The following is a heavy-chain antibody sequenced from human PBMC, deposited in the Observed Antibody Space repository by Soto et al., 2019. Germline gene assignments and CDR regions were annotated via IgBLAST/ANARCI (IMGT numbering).Heavy chain of an antibody. CDR3: ARASSGWYVYYYYGMDV. CDR2: INHSGST. D-gene: IGHD6-19*01. Sequence: PSETLSLTCAVYGGSFSGYEWSWIRQPPGKGLEWIGEINHSGSTNYNPSLKSRVTISVDTSKTQVSLKLSSVTAADTAVYYCARASSGWYVYYYYGMDVWGQGTTVTVSS. V-gene: IGHV4-34*01. CDR1: GGSFSGYE. J-gene: IGHJ6*02.